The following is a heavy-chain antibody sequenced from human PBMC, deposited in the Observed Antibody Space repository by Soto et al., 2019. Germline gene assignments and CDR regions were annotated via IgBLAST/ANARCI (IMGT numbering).Heavy chain of an antibody. D-gene: IGHD1-26*01. CDR1: GYIFASYW. J-gene: IGHJ4*02. Sequence: EVQLVQSGAEVKKPGESLRISCQGSGYIFASYWITWVRQKPGKGLEWVGKIDPSDSYTYYSPSFQGHVTISADKSLSTAYLQWSSLKASDTAMYYCARHSGSSLSDDYWGQGSLVTVSS. CDR2: IDPSDSYT. V-gene: IGHV5-10-1*03. CDR3: ARHSGSSLSDDY.